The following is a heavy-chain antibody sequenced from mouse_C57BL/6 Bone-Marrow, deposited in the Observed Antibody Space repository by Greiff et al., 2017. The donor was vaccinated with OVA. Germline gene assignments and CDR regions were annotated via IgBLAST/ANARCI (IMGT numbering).Heavy chain of an antibody. CDR1: GYTFTDYE. CDR3: TRWKDDYEPVAMGY. D-gene: IGHD2-4*01. CDR2: IDPETGGT. V-gene: IGHV1-15*01. J-gene: IGHJ4*01. Sequence: QVQLQQSGAELVRPGASVTLSCKASGYTFTDYEMHWVTPTPVHGLEWIGAIDPETGGTAYNQKFKGKAILTADKSSSTAYMELRSLTSEDSAVYYCTRWKDDYEPVAMGYWGQGTSVTVSS.